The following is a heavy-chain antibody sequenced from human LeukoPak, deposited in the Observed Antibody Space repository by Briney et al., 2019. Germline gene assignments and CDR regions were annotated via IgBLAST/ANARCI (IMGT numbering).Heavy chain of an antibody. Sequence: PSQTLSLTCTVSGGSISSGSYYWGWIRQPPGKGLEWIGSIYYSGSTYYNPSLKSRVTISVDTSKNQFSLKLNSVTAADTAVYYCATYYTIYDPFDYWGHGTLVTVSS. D-gene: IGHD3-3*01. CDR2: IYYSGST. V-gene: IGHV4-39*01. CDR3: ATYYTIYDPFDY. J-gene: IGHJ4*01. CDR1: GGSISSGSYY.